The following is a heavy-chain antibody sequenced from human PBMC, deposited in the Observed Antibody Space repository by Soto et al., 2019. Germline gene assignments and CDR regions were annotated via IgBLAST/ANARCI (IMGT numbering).Heavy chain of an antibody. CDR2: SNTGTGNT. CDR1: GYNFTNYA. CDR3: ARSATISASGMDV. Sequence: QVQLVQSGAEVKRPGASVKVSCSASGYNFTNYAMHWVRQAPGQRLEWLGWSNTGTGNTYYSQEFQGRATFTGDTSATTAYMELSRLRSADMAVYCCARSATISASGMDVWGQGTTVTVSS. D-gene: IGHD2-15*01. V-gene: IGHV1-3*02. J-gene: IGHJ6*02.